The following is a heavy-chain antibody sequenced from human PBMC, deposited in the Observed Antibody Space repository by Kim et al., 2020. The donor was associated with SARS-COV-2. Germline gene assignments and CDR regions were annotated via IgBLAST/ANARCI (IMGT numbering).Heavy chain of an antibody. Sequence: GGSLRLSCAASGFTVSSNYMSWVLQAPGQGLEWVSVIYSGGSTYYADSVKGRFANSRDNSKNTLYLKMNRLRAEDKAVYYCARELELYSRSNSYYNGMDVRGQGTTVTVSS. CDR3: ARELELYSRSNSYYNGMDV. CDR1: GFTVSSNY. V-gene: IGHV3-66*01. J-gene: IGHJ6*02. CDR2: IYSGGST. D-gene: IGHD1-26*01.